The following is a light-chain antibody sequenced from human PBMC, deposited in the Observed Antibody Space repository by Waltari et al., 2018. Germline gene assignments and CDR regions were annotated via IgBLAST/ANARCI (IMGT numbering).Light chain of an antibody. J-gene: IGKJ1*01. V-gene: IGKV1-39*01. CDR3: QQSYSTPRT. Sequence: GERATLSCRASQSISSYLNWYQQKPGKAPKLLIYAASSLQSGVPSRFSGSGSGTDFTLTISSLQPEDFATYYCQQSYSTPRTFGQGTKVEIK. CDR1: QSISSY. CDR2: AAS.